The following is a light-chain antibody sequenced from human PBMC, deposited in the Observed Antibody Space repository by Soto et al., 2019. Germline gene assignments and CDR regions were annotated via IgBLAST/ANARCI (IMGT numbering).Light chain of an antibody. J-gene: IGKJ5*01. Sequence: EIVLTQSPATLSVSPGERATLSCRASQSISSNLAWYQQRPGQAPWLLVYGASTRATGIPARFSGTGSGTEFTLTISSLQSEDFALYYCQQYNRWTLIPFGQGTRLEIK. CDR3: QQYNRWTLIP. CDR1: QSISSN. V-gene: IGKV3-15*01. CDR2: GAS.